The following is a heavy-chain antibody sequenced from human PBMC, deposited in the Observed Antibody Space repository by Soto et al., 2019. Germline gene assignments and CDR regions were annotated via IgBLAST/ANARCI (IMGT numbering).Heavy chain of an antibody. D-gene: IGHD3-10*01. V-gene: IGHV1-69*13. J-gene: IGHJ5*02. CDR1: GGTFSSYA. Sequence: SVKVSCKASGGTFSSYAISWVRQAPGQGLEWMGGIIPIFGTANYAQKFQGRVTITADESTSTAYMELSSLRSEDTAVYYCARDFGRNYYGSGSYYLGPWGQGTLVTVSS. CDR2: IIPIFGTA. CDR3: ARDFGRNYYGSGSYYLGP.